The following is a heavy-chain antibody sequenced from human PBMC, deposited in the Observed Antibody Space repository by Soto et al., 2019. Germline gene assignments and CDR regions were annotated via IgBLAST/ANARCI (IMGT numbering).Heavy chain of an antibody. CDR2: ISGSGGST. D-gene: IGHD6-6*01. J-gene: IGHJ6*02. Sequence: PVGSLRLSCAASGFTFSSYAMSWVRQAPGKGLEWVSAISGSGGSTYYADSVKGRFTISRDNSKNTLYLQMNSLRAEDTAVYYCANFVHNYYYYYGMDVWGQGTTVTVSS. CDR3: ANFVHNYYYYYGMDV. CDR1: GFTFSSYA. V-gene: IGHV3-23*01.